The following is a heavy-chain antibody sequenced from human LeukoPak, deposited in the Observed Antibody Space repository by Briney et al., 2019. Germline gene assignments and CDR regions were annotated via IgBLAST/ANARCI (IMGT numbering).Heavy chain of an antibody. D-gene: IGHD2-15*01. CDR2: IKKDGSEK. Sequence: GSLRLSCAASGFTFSSYWMSWVRQAPGKGLEWVANIKKDGSEKFYVDSVKGRFTISRDNAKNSLYLQMNSLRAEDTAVYYCARDRWSGGSWDYWGQGTLVTVSS. J-gene: IGHJ4*02. CDR3: ARDRWSGGSWDY. V-gene: IGHV3-7*01. CDR1: GFTFSSYW.